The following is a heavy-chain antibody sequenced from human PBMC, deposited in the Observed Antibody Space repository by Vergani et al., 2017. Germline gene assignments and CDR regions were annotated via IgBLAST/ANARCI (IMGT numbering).Heavy chain of an antibody. CDR1: GGSISSYY. Sequence: QVQLQESGPGLVKPSETLSLTCTVSGGSISSYYWSWIRQPPGKGLEWIGYIYYSGSTYYNPSLKSRVTISVDTSKNQFSLKLSSVTAADTAVYYCARHSGYCSGGSCFGTNWFDPWGQGTLVTVSS. D-gene: IGHD2-15*01. V-gene: IGHV4-59*08. J-gene: IGHJ5*02. CDR2: IYYSGST. CDR3: ARHSGYCSGGSCFGTNWFDP.